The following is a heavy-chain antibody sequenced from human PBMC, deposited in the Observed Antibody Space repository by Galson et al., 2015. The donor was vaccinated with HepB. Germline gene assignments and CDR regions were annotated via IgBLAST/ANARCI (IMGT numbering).Heavy chain of an antibody. CDR1: VFSFSSYD. CDR2: INTAGDT. D-gene: IGHD6-19*01. V-gene: IGHV3-13*01. CDR3: VAVGGKNGWHAFDI. J-gene: IGHJ3*02. Sequence: SLRLSCAASVFSFSSYDMHWVRQATGKGLEWVSTINTAGDTYYPDSVKGRFTISRENAKNSLYLQMNSLRAGDTAVYYCVAVGGKNGWHAFDIWGQGTMVTVSS.